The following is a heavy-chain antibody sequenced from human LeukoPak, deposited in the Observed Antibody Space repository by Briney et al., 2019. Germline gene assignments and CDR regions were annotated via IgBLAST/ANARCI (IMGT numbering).Heavy chain of an antibody. Sequence: PGGSLRLSCAASGFTVSSNYMSWVRQAPGKGLEWVSVIYIGSSSTYYTDSVKGRFTISRHNSKNTLYLQMNSLRAEDTAVYYCARVGSGWYDFDYWGQGTLVTVSS. CDR3: ARVGSGWYDFDY. CDR2: IYIGSSST. CDR1: GFTVSSNY. D-gene: IGHD6-19*01. V-gene: IGHV3-53*04. J-gene: IGHJ4*02.